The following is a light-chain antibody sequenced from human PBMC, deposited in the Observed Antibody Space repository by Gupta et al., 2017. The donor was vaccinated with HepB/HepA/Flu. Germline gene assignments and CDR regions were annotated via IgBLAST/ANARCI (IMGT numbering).Light chain of an antibody. Sequence: IVLTQSPGILSSSPGERATLCCRASQSVSSSYLAWYQQKPGQAPRLLIYGASSRATGIPDRFSGSGSGTDFTLTISSLEPEDFAVYYCQQYGSSPRTFGQGTKVEIK. CDR1: QSVSSSY. J-gene: IGKJ1*01. V-gene: IGKV3-20*01. CDR3: QQYGSSPRT. CDR2: GAS.